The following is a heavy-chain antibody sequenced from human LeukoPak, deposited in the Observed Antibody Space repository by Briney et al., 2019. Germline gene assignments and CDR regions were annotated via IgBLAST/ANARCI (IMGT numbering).Heavy chain of an antibody. Sequence: KPSETLSLTCDVSGGSISSFHWSWIRQPPGKGLEGMLSFYSNGRTNYNPSLKSRVTTSVDTSKNQFSLTLTSVTAADTAFYYCARDRHQLTSRTTGYNWFDLWGPGTLVTVSS. CDR2: FYSNGRT. CDR1: GGSISSFH. D-gene: IGHD1-1*01. V-gene: IGHV4-59*01. J-gene: IGHJ5*02. CDR3: ARDRHQLTSRTTGYNWFDL.